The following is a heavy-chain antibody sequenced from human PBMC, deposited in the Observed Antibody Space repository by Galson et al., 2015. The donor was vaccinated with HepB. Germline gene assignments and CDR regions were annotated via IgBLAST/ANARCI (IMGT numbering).Heavy chain of an antibody. CDR3: ARDGRPPEWEYSSSV. D-gene: IGHD6-6*01. V-gene: IGHV3-66*01. Sequence: SLRLSCAASGFTVSSNYMSWVRQAPGKGLEWVSVIYSGGSTYYADSVKGRFTISRDNSKNTLYLQMNSLRAEDTAVYYCARDGRPPEWEYSSSVWGQGTLVTVSS. J-gene: IGHJ4*02. CDR2: IYSGGST. CDR1: GFTVSSNY.